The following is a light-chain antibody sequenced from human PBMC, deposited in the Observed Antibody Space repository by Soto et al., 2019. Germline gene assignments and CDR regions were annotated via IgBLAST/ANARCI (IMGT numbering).Light chain of an antibody. J-gene: IGKJ4*01. Sequence: EIVLTQSPGTLSLSPGERATLSCRASQSVSSNYLAWYQQKPGQAPRLLIYGACSRATGIPDRFSGSGSGTDFTLTISRLEPEDFAVYYCQQYVSSPRTFGGGTKVEIK. CDR1: QSVSSNY. V-gene: IGKV3-20*01. CDR2: GAC. CDR3: QQYVSSPRT.